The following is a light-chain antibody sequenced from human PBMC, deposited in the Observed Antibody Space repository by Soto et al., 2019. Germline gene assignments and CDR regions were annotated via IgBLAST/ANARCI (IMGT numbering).Light chain of an antibody. CDR3: QQYNNWPPIT. CDR2: GAS. Sequence: EIVLTQSPDTLSLSPGEGASLSCRASQSVHTFLAWYQQKPGQAPRLLIYGASTRATGVPARFSGSASGTEFTLTISSLQSEDFAVYYCQQYNNWPPITFGQGTRLEIK. CDR1: QSVHTF. J-gene: IGKJ5*01. V-gene: IGKV3D-15*01.